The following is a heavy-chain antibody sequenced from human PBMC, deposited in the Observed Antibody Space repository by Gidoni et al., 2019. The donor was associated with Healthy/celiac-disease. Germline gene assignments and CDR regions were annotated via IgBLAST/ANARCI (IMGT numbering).Heavy chain of an antibody. CDR1: GYTFTSYA. CDR3: ARDGDYYDSSGSDAFDI. CDR2: INAGNGNT. Sequence: QVQLVQSGAEVKKPGASVKVSCKASGYTFTSYAMHWVRQAPGQRLEWMGWINAGNGNTKYSQKFQGRVTITRDTSASTAYMELSSLRSEDTAVYYCARDGDYYDSSGSDAFDIWGQGTMVTVSS. D-gene: IGHD3-22*01. J-gene: IGHJ3*02. V-gene: IGHV1-3*01.